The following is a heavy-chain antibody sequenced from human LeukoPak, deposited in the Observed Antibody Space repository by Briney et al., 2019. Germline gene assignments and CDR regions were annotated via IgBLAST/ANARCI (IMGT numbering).Heavy chain of an antibody. CDR2: IYTSGST. Sequence: SETLSLTCTVSGGSISSYYWSWIRQPPGKGLEWIGRIYTSGSTNYNPSLKSRVTISVDTSKNQFSLKLNSVTAADTAVYYCARKEGLGVTYYWGQGTLVTVSS. CDR3: ARKEGLGVTYY. J-gene: IGHJ4*02. D-gene: IGHD2-21*02. CDR1: GGSISSYY. V-gene: IGHV4-4*07.